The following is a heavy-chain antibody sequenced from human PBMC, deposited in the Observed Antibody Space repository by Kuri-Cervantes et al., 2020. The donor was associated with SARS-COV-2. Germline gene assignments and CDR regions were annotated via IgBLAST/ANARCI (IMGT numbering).Heavy chain of an antibody. V-gene: IGHV4-39*02. CDR2: IYYSGST. D-gene: IGHD6-19*01. CDR3: AKDSYSSGWYWFDP. Sequence: GSLRLSCTVSGGSISSSSYYWGWIRQPPGRGLEWIGSIYYSGSTYYNPSLKSRVTISVDTSKNPFSLKLSSVTAADTAVYYCAKDSYSSGWYWFDPWGQGTLVTVSS. J-gene: IGHJ5*02. CDR1: GGSISSSSYY.